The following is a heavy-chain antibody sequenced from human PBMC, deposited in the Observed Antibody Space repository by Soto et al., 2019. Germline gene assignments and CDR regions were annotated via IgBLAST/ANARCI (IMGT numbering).Heavy chain of an antibody. V-gene: IGHV3-30-3*01. Sequence: QVPLVESGGGVVQPGRSLRLSCAASGFTFSNYGMHWVRQAPGKGLEWGALISYDGSSKDYADSVKGRFTISRDNSKDTLFLQMNSLRVEDTAVYYCARGGYGDSHAEYFQHWGQGTLVTVSS. CDR2: ISYDGSSK. CDR3: ARGGYGDSHAEYFQH. J-gene: IGHJ1*01. CDR1: GFTFSNYG. D-gene: IGHD4-17*01.